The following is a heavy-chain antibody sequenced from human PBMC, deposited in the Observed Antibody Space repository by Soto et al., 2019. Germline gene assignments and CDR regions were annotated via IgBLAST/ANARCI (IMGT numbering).Heavy chain of an antibody. CDR3: ARQRIAVACQNIFDY. CDR1: GGSISSSSYY. D-gene: IGHD6-19*01. CDR2: IYYSGST. J-gene: IGHJ4*02. Sequence: QLQLQESGPGLVKPSETLSLTCTVSGGSISSSSYYWGWIRQPPGKGLEWIGSIYYSGSTYYNPSLKSRVTISVDTYNNSFSLKLTSVTREDTAVYYWARQRIAVACQNIFDYWGQGTLVTVSS. V-gene: IGHV4-39*01.